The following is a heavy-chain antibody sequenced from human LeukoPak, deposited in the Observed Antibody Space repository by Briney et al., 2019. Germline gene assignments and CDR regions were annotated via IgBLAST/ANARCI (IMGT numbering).Heavy chain of an antibody. CDR3: AKYTAMVTLYYFDY. Sequence: GGSLRLSCAASGFTFSNYGMSWVRQIPGKGLEWVSGISGGGSSTYYADSVKGRFTISRDNSKNTVYLQMNSLRAGDTAVYYCAKYTAMVTLYYFDYWGQGTLVTVSS. CDR1: GFTFSNYG. D-gene: IGHD5-18*01. CDR2: ISGGGSST. J-gene: IGHJ4*02. V-gene: IGHV3-23*01.